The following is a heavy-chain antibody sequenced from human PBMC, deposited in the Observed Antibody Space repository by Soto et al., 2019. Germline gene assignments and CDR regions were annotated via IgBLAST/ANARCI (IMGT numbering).Heavy chain of an antibody. CDR3: ARDPVGGNWFDP. CDR2: INPYNGNT. D-gene: IGHD1-26*01. J-gene: IGHJ5*02. CDR1: GYTFTSYG. Sequence: ASVKVSCKASGYTFTSYGISWVRQAPGQGLEWMGWINPYNGNTNYAQKLQGRVTMTTDTSTSTAYMELRSLRSDDTAVYYCARDPVGGNWFDPWGQGTLVTVPQ. V-gene: IGHV1-18*01.